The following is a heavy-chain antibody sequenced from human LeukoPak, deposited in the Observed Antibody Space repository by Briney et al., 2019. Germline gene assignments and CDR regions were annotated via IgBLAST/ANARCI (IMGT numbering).Heavy chain of an antibody. V-gene: IGHV3-33*06. CDR2: MFYDGSDK. CDR1: GFNFCGYG. D-gene: IGHD6-6*01. J-gene: IGHJ6*03. CDR3: AKDLAARPAYYYYMDV. Sequence: GGSLRLSCVASGFNFCGYGMHWVRQAPGKGLEWVAVMFYDGSDKYYADSVKGRFTISRDNSKNTLYLQMNSLRAEDTAVYYCAKDLAARPAYYYYMDVWGKGTTVTVSS.